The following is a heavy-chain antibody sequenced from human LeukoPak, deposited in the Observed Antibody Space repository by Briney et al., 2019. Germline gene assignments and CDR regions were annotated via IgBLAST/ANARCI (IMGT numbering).Heavy chain of an antibody. D-gene: IGHD1-14*01. CDR3: ARVAHGNRGYFDY. J-gene: IGHJ4*02. V-gene: IGHV4-4*02. CDR2: IYHSGSA. CDR1: GGSISSNNW. Sequence: SETLSLTCGVSGGSISSNNWWSWVRQPPGQGLEWIGEIYHSGSANYNPSLKSRVTISVDTSKNQISLRLSSVTAADTAVYYCARVAHGNRGYFDYWGQGTLVSVSS.